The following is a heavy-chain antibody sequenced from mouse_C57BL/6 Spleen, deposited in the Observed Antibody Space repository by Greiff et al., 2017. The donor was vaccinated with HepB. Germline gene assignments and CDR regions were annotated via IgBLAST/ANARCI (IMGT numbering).Heavy chain of an antibody. D-gene: IGHD2-4*01. J-gene: IGHJ3*01. CDR1: GYAFSSSW. CDR3: ARGNDYLFAY. Sequence: QVQLKESGPELVKPGASVKISCKASGYAFSSSWMNWVKQRPGKGLEWIGRIYPGDGDTNYNGKFKGKATLTADKSSSTAYMQLSSLTSEDSAVYFCARGNDYLFAYWGQGTLVTVSA. V-gene: IGHV1-82*01. CDR2: IYPGDGDT.